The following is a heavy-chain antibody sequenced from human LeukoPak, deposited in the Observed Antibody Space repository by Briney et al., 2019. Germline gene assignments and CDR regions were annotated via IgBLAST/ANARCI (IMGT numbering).Heavy chain of an antibody. V-gene: IGHV3-74*01. J-gene: IGHJ4*02. D-gene: IGHD2-21*01. CDR2: LNSDGSST. CDR3: AMHPTLCPD. CDR1: GFTLSSYW. Sequence: PGGSLRLSCALSGFTLSSYWMHWVRQAPGKGLVWVSRLNSDGSSTSYADSVEGRFTISRENANNTLYLQMTSLRAADTAVSFCAMHPTLCPDWGQGTPVTVSS.